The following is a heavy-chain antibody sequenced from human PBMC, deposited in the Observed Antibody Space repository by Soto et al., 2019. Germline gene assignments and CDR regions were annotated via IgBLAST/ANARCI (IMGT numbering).Heavy chain of an antibody. CDR3: ARDSPPSCV. J-gene: IGHJ6*02. CDR2: ISAYNGNT. Sequence: QVQLVQSGAEVKKPGASVKVSCKASGYTFTSYAISWVRQAPGQGLEWMGWISAYNGNTNYAQKLQGRVTMTTDTSTSRAYIERRSLRSDGTAVYCCARDSPPSCVWGQGTTVTVSS. V-gene: IGHV1-18*01. CDR1: GYTFTSYA.